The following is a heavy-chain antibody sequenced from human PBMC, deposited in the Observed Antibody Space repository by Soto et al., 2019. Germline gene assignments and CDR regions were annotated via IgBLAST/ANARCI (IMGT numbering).Heavy chain of an antibody. D-gene: IGHD2-2*01. Sequence: SVKVSCKASGGTFSSYAISWVRQAPGQGLEWMGGIIPIFGTANYAQKFQGRVTITADESTSTAYMELSSLRSEDTAVYYCARVGIDCSSTSCYLNYYYGMDVWGQGTTVTVSS. CDR3: ARVGIDCSSTSCYLNYYYGMDV. V-gene: IGHV1-69*13. J-gene: IGHJ6*02. CDR1: GGTFSSYA. CDR2: IIPIFGTA.